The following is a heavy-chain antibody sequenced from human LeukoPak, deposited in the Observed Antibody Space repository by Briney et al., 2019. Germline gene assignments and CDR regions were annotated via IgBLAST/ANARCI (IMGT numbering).Heavy chain of an antibody. Sequence: SETLSLTCAVYGGSFSGYYWRWIRQPPGKGLEWIGEINHSGSTNYNPPLTSRVTISVDTSKNQFSLTLSSMTAAYTAVYYCARGASGNYLGYFQHWGQGTLVTVSS. J-gene: IGHJ1*01. D-gene: IGHD3-22*01. V-gene: IGHV4-34*01. CDR2: INHSGST. CDR1: GGSFSGYY. CDR3: ARGASGNYLGYFQH.